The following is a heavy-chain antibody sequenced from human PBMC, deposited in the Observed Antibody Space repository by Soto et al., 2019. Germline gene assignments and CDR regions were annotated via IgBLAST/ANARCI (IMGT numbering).Heavy chain of an antibody. CDR2: MSPNSGNT. CDR1: GYRFTSYD. CDR3: AREALKYCDSTSCYPTPFDS. D-gene: IGHD2-2*01. V-gene: IGHV1-8*01. Sequence: GASVKVSCEACGYRFTSYDINWVRQATGQGLEWMGWMSPNSGNTGFAQKFQGRVTMTRNTSISTAYMELSSLRSEDTAVYYCAREALKYCDSTSCYPTPFDSWGQGTLVTVSS. J-gene: IGHJ4*02.